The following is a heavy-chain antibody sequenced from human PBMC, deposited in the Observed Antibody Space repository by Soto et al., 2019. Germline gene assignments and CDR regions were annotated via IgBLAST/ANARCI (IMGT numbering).Heavy chain of an antibody. CDR3: ARGDRGAFDH. CDR2: IHSDGSST. CDR1: GFTFSYYW. J-gene: IGHJ3*01. D-gene: IGHD1-26*01. Sequence: EVQLVESGGGLVQPGESLRLSCAASGFTFSYYWMHWVRQAPGKGLVWVSRIHSDGSSTTYADSVKGRFTISRDNARNTLYLQMNSLRAEDTAGYYCARGDRGAFDHWGQGTVLTVSS. V-gene: IGHV3-74*01.